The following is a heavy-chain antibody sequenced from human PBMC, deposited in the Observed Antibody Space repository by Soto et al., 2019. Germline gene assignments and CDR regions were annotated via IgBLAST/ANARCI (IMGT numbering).Heavy chain of an antibody. CDR3: ARDCSSIAARQTSDYYYGMDV. Sequence: GASVKVSCKASGYTFTSYGISWVRQAPGQGLEWMGWISAYNGNTNYAQKLQGRVTMTTDTSTSTAYMELRSLRSDDTAVYYCARDCSSIAARQTSDYYYGMDVWGQGTTVTVSS. D-gene: IGHD6-6*01. V-gene: IGHV1-18*01. CDR2: ISAYNGNT. J-gene: IGHJ6*02. CDR1: GYTFTSYG.